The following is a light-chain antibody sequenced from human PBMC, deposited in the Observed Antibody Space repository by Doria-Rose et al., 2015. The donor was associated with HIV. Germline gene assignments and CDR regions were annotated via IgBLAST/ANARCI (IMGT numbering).Light chain of an antibody. CDR1: SSNIGNNA. Sequence: QPVLTQPPSVSAAPRQRVTISCSGSSSNIGNNAVNWYQQLPGKAPKLLIYFDDLLPSGVSDRFSGSKSGTSASLAISGLQSEDEADYVCGAWDDSLNGPVFGGGTKLTVL. J-gene: IGLJ2*01. V-gene: IGLV1-36*01. CDR2: FDD. CDR3: GAWDDSLNGPV.